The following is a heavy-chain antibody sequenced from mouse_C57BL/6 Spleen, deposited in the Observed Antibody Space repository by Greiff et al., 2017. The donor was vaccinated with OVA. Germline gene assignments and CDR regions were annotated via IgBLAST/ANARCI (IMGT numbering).Heavy chain of an antibody. Sequence: QVQLKQPGAELVKPGASVKLSCKASGYTFTSYWMHWVKQRPGQGLEWIGMIHPNSGSTNYNEKFKSKATLTVDKSSSTAYMQLSSLTSEDSAVYYCASVYDGDCWFAYWGQGTLVTVSA. CDR2: IHPNSGST. J-gene: IGHJ3*01. CDR3: ASVYDGDCWFAY. D-gene: IGHD2-3*01. CDR1: GYTFTSYW. V-gene: IGHV1-64*01.